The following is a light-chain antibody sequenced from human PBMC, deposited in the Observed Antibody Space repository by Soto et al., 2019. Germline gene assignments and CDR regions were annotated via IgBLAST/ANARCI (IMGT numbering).Light chain of an antibody. V-gene: IGKV1-13*02. CDR2: DAP. CDR1: QGISSA. CDR3: LQFNSYPRT. Sequence: AIQLTQSPSFLSASVGDRVTITCRASQGISSALAWYQQKPGKAPKLLIFDAPSLESGVPSRFSGSASGTEFTLTISSLQPEDFATYYCLQFNSYPRTFGQGTKVEIK. J-gene: IGKJ1*01.